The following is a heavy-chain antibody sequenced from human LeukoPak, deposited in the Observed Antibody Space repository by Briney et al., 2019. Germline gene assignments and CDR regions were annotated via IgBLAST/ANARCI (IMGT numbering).Heavy chain of an antibody. CDR2: INAGNGNT. CDR3: AREVDDYYGSGSPFFGY. J-gene: IGHJ4*02. Sequence: ASVKVSCKASGYTFTSYAMHWVRQAPGQRLEWMGWINAGNGNTKYSQKFQGRVTITRDTSASTAYMELSSLRSEDTAVYYCAREVDDYYGSGSPFFGYWGQGTLVTVSS. V-gene: IGHV1-3*01. CDR1: GYTFTSYA. D-gene: IGHD3-10*01.